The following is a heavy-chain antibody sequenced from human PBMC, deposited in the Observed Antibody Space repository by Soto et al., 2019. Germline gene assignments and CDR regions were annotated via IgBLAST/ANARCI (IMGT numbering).Heavy chain of an antibody. Sequence: QVQLQQWGAGLLKPSETLSLTCAVYGGSFSGYYWSWIRQPPGKGLEWIGEINHSGSTNYNPSLKSRVTISVDTSKNQFSRKLSSVTAADTAVYYCARAGIVVVVAATPVWFDPWCQGTLVTVSS. V-gene: IGHV4-34*01. D-gene: IGHD2-15*01. CDR3: ARAGIVVVVAATPVWFDP. CDR1: GGSFSGYY. J-gene: IGHJ5*02. CDR2: INHSGST.